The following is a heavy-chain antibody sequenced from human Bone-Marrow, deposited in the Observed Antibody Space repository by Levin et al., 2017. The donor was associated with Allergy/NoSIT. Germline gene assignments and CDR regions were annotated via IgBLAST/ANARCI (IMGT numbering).Heavy chain of an antibody. V-gene: IGHV3-7*01. CDR3: VRGGQRFDP. CDR2: IKEDGSET. J-gene: IGHJ5*02. Sequence: ETLSLTCAASGFTFSSFWMSWVRQAPGKGLEWVANIKEDGSETNYVDSVRGRFIISRDNAKNSLYLQMNSLRVEDTAVYYCVRGGQRFDPWGQGTLVTVPS. CDR1: GFTFSSFW. D-gene: IGHD3-16*01.